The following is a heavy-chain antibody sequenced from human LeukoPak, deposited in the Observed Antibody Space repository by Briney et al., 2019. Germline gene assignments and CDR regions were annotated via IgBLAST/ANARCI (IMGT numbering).Heavy chain of an antibody. V-gene: IGHV4-34*01. CDR2: INHSGST. CDR1: GGPFSGYY. Sequence: WETLSLTCAVYGGPFSGYYWSWIPQPPGKGLEWMGEINHSGSTNYDPSLKRRVTISVDTSKNQFSLKLSSVTAADTAVYYCARGPAGAGMDVWGKGTTVTVSS. J-gene: IGHJ6*03. D-gene: IGHD3-10*01. CDR3: ARGPAGAGMDV.